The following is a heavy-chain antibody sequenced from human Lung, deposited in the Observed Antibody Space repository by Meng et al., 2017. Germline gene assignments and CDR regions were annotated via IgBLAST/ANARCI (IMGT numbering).Heavy chain of an antibody. D-gene: IGHD4-11*01. J-gene: IGHJ4*02. CDR3: ARGPTTMAHDFDY. V-gene: IGHV4-34*01. CDR2: INHSGST. CDR1: GGSFSDYY. Sequence: QVQLRQWGAGRLKPSEALSPTCVVSGGSFSDYYWSWIRQPPGKGLEWIGEINHSGSTNYNPSLESRATISVDTSQNNLSLKLSSVTAADSAVYYCARGPTTMAHDFDYWGQGTLVTVSS.